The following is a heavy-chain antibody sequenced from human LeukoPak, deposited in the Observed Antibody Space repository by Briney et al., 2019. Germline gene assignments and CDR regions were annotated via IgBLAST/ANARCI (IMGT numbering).Heavy chain of an antibody. CDR1: GYTFTGYY. J-gene: IGHJ4*02. Sequence: ASVKVSCKASGYTFTGYYMHWVRQAPGQGLEWMGWINPNSGGTNYAQKFQGMVTMTRDTSISTAYMELSRLRSDDTAVYYCARDLLWFGELPYYFDNWGQGTLVTVSS. CDR2: INPNSGGT. V-gene: IGHV1-2*02. D-gene: IGHD3-10*01. CDR3: ARDLLWFGELPYYFDN.